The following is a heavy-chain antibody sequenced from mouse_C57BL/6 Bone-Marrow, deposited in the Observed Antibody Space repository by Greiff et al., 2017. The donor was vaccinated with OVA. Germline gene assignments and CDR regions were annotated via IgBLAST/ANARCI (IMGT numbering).Heavy chain of an antibody. Sequence: VQLVESGPGLVQPSQSLSITCTVSGFSLTSYGVHWVRQSPGKGLEWLGVIWSGGSTDYNAAFISRLSISKDNSKSQVFFKMNSLQADDTAIYYCARPYDYSWFAYWGQGTLVTVSA. J-gene: IGHJ3*01. V-gene: IGHV2-2*01. CDR1: GFSLTSYG. D-gene: IGHD2-4*01. CDR2: IWSGGST. CDR3: ARPYDYSWFAY.